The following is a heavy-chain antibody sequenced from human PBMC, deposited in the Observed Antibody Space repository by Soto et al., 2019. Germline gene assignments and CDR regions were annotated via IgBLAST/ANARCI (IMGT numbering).Heavy chain of an antibody. V-gene: IGHV4-59*08. CDR1: GGSISSYY. D-gene: IGHD3-3*01. CDR2: IYYSGST. CDR3: ARQVRFLDNYYYYYYMDV. J-gene: IGHJ6*03. Sequence: QVQLQESGPGLVKPSETLSLTCTVSGGSISSYYWSWIRQPPGKGLEWIGYIYYSGSTNYNPSLKSRVTISVDTSKNKFSLKLSSVTAADTAVYYCARQVRFLDNYYYYYYMDVWGKGTTVTVSS.